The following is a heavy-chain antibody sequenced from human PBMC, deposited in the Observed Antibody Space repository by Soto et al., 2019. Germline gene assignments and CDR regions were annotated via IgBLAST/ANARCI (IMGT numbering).Heavy chain of an antibody. CDR2: IYYSGST. Sequence: SETLSLTCTVSGASITSGGYYWSWIRQHPGKGLEWIGYIYYSGSTNYNPSLKSRVTISVDTSKNQFSLKLSSVTAADTAVYYCARGAVSTAMALDYWGQGTLVTVSS. D-gene: IGHD5-18*01. CDR3: ARGAVSTAMALDY. J-gene: IGHJ4*02. V-gene: IGHV4-61*08. CDR1: GASITSGGYY.